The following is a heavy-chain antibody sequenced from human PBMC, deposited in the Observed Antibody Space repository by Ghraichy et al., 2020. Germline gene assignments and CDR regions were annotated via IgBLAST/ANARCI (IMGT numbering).Heavy chain of an antibody. CDR3: ARAQSLTGPFDI. V-gene: IGHV3-53*01. D-gene: IGHD1-14*01. J-gene: IGHJ3*02. CDR2: IYSGGIT. CDR1: GFDLSGSY. Sequence: GGSLRLSCAASGFDLSGSYMHWVRQGPGKGLECISVIYSGGITYYADSVQGRFTISRDSAKNTLYFQMNSLRAEDTAEYHCARAQSLTGPFDIWGHGTLVTVSS.